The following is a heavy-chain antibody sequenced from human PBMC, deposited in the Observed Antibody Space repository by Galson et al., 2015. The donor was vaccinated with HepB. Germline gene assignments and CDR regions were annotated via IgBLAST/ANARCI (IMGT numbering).Heavy chain of an antibody. CDR2: ISYDGRKE. CDR3: ARGHVDYDPAGWFDP. V-gene: IGHV3-30*03. D-gene: IGHD4-17*01. CDR1: GFNFSTYG. Sequence: SLRLSCAALGFNFSTYGMQWVRQAPGKGLEWVSIISYDGRKESYTDSVKGRFTISRDNAKNIVYLQMSSLRGEDTAVYYCARGHVDYDPAGWFDPWGQGTLVTVSS. J-gene: IGHJ5*02.